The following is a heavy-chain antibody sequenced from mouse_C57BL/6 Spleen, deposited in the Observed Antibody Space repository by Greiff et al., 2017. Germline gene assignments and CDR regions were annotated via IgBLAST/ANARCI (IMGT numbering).Heavy chain of an antibody. Sequence: DVQLVESGGGLVQPGGSLSLSCAASGFTFTDYYMSWVRQPPGKALEWLGFIRNKANGYTTEYSASVKGRFTISRDNSKSILYLQMNALRAEDSATYYCARYMPYGSSYFDYWGQGTTLTVSS. V-gene: IGHV7-3*01. CDR2: IRNKANGYTT. D-gene: IGHD1-1*01. CDR3: ARYMPYGSSYFDY. CDR1: GFTFTDYY. J-gene: IGHJ2*01.